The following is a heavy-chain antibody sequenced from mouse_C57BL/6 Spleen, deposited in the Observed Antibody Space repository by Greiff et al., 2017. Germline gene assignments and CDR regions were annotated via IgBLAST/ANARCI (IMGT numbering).Heavy chain of an antibody. Sequence: VKVVESGPGLAAPSQSLSITCTVSGFSLTSYAISWVRQPPGKGLEWLGVIWTGGGTNYNSALKSRLSISKDNSKSQVFLKMNSLQTDDTARYYCARTNYGRGDYFDYWGQGTTLTVSS. CDR3: ARTNYGRGDYFDY. CDR2: IWTGGGT. J-gene: IGHJ2*01. V-gene: IGHV2-9-1*01. CDR1: GFSLTSYA. D-gene: IGHD1-1*01.